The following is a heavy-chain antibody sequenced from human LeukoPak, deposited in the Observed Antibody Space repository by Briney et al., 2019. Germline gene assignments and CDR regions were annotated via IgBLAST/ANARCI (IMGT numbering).Heavy chain of an antibody. Sequence: PGGSLRLSCAASGFTFSSYSMNWVRQAPGKGLEWVSYISSSSSTTYYADSVKGRFTISRDNAKNSLYLQMNSLRDEDTAVYYCARLDYSNAYYYGMDVWGQGTTVTVSS. CDR2: ISSSSSTT. CDR3: ARLDYSNAYYYGMDV. J-gene: IGHJ6*02. V-gene: IGHV3-48*02. D-gene: IGHD4-11*01. CDR1: GFTFSSYS.